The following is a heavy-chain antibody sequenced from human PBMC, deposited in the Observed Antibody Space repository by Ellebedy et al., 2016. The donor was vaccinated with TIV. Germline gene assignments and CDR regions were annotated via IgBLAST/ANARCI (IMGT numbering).Heavy chain of an antibody. CDR1: GFSFSSYD. CDR2: ISGSGGST. Sequence: PGGSLRLSCAASGFSFSSYDMSWVRQAPGKGLEWVSAISGSGGSTYYADSVKGWFTISRDNSKNTLYLQMNSLRAEDTAVYYCAKYYDSSVSYYFDYWGQGTLVTVSS. D-gene: IGHD3-22*01. J-gene: IGHJ4*02. V-gene: IGHV3-23*01. CDR3: AKYYDSSVSYYFDY.